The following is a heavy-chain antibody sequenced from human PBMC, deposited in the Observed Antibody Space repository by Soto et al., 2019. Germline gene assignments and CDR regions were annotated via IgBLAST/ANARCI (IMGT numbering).Heavy chain of an antibody. J-gene: IGHJ4*02. Sequence: SETLSLTCTVSGGSISSGGYYWSWIRQHPGKGLEWIGYIYYSGSTYYNPSLKSRVTISVDTSKSQFSLKLSSVTAADTAVYYCARVTVSNGDSFDYWGQGTLVTVSS. CDR1: GGSISSGGYY. D-gene: IGHD4-17*01. V-gene: IGHV4-31*03. CDR3: ARVTVSNGDSFDY. CDR2: IYYSGST.